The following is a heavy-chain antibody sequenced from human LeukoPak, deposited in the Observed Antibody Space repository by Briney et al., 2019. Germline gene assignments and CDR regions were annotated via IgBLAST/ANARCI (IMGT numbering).Heavy chain of an antibody. J-gene: IGHJ4*02. CDR3: ARAESGYCSSTSCYVGGGDY. V-gene: IGHV3-30*04. CDR2: ISYDGSNK. D-gene: IGHD2-2*01. Sequence: PGGSLRLSCEASGFTFSSYAMHWVRQAPGKGLEWVAVISYDGSNKYYADSVKGRFTISRDNSKNTLYLQMNSLRAEDTAVYYCARAESGYCSSTSCYVGGGDYWGQGTLVTVSS. CDR1: GFTFSSYA.